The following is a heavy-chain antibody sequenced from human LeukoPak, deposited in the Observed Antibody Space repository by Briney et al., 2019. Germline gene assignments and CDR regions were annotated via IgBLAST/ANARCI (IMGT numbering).Heavy chain of an antibody. D-gene: IGHD2-2*01. CDR1: GGSISSGGYY. CDR3: AGYQLEKDYYFDY. J-gene: IGHJ4*02. V-gene: IGHV4-30-2*01. CDR2: IYHSGST. Sequence: SETLSLTCTVSGGSISSGGYYWSWIRQPPGKGLEWIGYIYHSGSTYYNPSLKSRVTISVDRSKNQFSLKLSSVTAADTAVYYCAGYQLEKDYYFDYWGQGTLVTVSS.